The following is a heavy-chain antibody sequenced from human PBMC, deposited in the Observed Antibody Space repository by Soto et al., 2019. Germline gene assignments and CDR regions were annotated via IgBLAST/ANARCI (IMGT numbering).Heavy chain of an antibody. CDR3: ARVHVMVVAGSTFDY. CDR2: IYHGGTT. J-gene: IGHJ4*01. D-gene: IGHD6-19*01. Sequence: SETLSLTCTVPGYSISSGSYWAFIRQPPGKGPEWIASIYHGGTTFYNPSLKSRITISVDTSNNQFSLKLTSVTAADTAVYYCARVHVMVVAGSTFDYWGHGTLVTVS. CDR1: GYSISSGSY. V-gene: IGHV4-38-2*02.